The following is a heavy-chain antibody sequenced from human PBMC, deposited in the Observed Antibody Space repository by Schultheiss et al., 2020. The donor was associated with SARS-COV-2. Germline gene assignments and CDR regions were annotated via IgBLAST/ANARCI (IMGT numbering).Heavy chain of an antibody. CDR2: IGTAGDT. D-gene: IGHD3-22*01. V-gene: IGHV3-13*01. Sequence: GGSLRLSCAASGFTFSSYSMNWVRQATGKGLEWVSAIGTAGDTYYPGSVKGRFTISRENAKNSLYLQMNSLRAGDTAVYYCARGGGYDGMDVWGQGTTVTVSS. CDR1: GFTFSSYS. J-gene: IGHJ6*02. CDR3: ARGGGYDGMDV.